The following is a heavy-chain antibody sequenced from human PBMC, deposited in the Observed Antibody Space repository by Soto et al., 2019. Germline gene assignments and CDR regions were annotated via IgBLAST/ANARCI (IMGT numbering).Heavy chain of an antibody. V-gene: IGHV3-30-3*01. Sequence: QVPLAESGGGVVQPGRSLRLSCAASGFTFSNFAKHWVRQAPGKGLEWAAVLSYDGTNKYYADSVRGRFTISTDISKNTLDLEMNGLRAEDTAVYYCARGAYSNHYHYGLDVWGQGTTVTVSS. J-gene: IGHJ6*02. CDR2: LSYDGTNK. CDR3: ARGAYSNHYHYGLDV. D-gene: IGHD4-4*01. CDR1: GFTFSNFA.